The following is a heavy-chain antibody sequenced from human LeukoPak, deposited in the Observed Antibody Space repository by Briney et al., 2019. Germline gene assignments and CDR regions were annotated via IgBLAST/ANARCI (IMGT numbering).Heavy chain of an antibody. CDR3: ASHRAIVGVTLHI. D-gene: IGHD1-26*01. J-gene: IGHJ3*02. Sequence: SETLSLTCTVSGGSISSYYWSWIRQSPGKGLEWIGYIYYSGSTNYNPSLKSRVTMSVDTSKNQFSLKLSSVTAADTAIYYCASHRAIVGVTLHIWGQGTMVTVSS. V-gene: IGHV4-59*12. CDR2: IYYSGST. CDR1: GGSISSYY.